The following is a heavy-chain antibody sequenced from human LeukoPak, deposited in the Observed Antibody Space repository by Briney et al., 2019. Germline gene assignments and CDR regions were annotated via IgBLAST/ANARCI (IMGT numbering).Heavy chain of an antibody. D-gene: IGHD3-22*01. CDR1: GYTFTSYG. CDR2: IIPIFGTA. J-gene: IGHJ6*02. CDR3: ARLHYYDSWYYGMDV. V-gene: IGHV1-69*13. Sequence: SVKVSCKASGYTFTSYGISWVRQAPGQGLEWMGGIIPIFGTANYAQKFQGRVTITADESTSTAYMELSSLRSEDTAVYYCARLHYYDSWYYGMDVWGQGTTVTVSS.